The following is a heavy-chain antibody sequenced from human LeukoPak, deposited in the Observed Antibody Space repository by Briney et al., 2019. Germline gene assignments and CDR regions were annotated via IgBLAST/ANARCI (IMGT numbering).Heavy chain of an antibody. V-gene: IGHV3-23*01. CDR1: GFTFSNYV. CDR2: IGNSGGDI. Sequence: GWALRLSCAASGFTFSNYVMIWVRQAPGKGLEWVSIIGNSGGDIHYADFVKGRFSISRDNSKNTLSLQMNSLRVDDTAVYYCARDPNWGSGYWGQGTLVTVSS. D-gene: IGHD7-27*01. J-gene: IGHJ4*02. CDR3: ARDPNWGSGY.